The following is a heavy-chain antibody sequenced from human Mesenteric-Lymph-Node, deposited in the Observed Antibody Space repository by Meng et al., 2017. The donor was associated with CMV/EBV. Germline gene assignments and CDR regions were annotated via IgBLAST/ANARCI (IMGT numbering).Heavy chain of an antibody. CDR2: ISAYNGNT. V-gene: IGHV1-18*01. J-gene: IGHJ4*02. CDR1: GYTFTSYG. D-gene: IGHD1-14*01. Sequence: ASVKVSCKASGYTFTSYGISWVRQAPGQGLEWMGWISAYNGNTNYAQKFQGRVTMTRDTSISTAYMELSRLRSDDTAVYYCARDSTASPGGYWGQGTLVTVSS. CDR3: ARDSTASPGGY.